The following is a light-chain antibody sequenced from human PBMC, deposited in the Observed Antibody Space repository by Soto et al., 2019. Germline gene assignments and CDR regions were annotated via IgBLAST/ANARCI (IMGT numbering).Light chain of an antibody. V-gene: IGLV2-14*01. CDR1: SSDVGGYNY. CDR2: EVS. CDR3: SSYTSSSDVV. J-gene: IGLJ2*01. Sequence: QSVLTQPASVSGSPGQSITISCTGTSSDVGGYNYVSWYQQHPGKAPKLMIYEVSNRPSGVSNRFSGSKSGNTASLTISGLQDEDEADYYCSSYTSSSDVVFGGGTKVTVL.